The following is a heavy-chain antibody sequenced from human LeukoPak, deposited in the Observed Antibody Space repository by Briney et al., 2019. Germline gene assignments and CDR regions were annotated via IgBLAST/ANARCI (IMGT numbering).Heavy chain of an antibody. D-gene: IGHD3-22*01. V-gene: IGHV4-61*02. J-gene: IGHJ3*02. Sequence: PSETLSFTCTVSGDSISSGDYYWSWIRQPAGKGLEWIGRISSSGSTNYNPSLKSRVTIPVDTSKNQFSLKLSSVTAADTAVYFCARGPYSYDSSGAFDIWGQGTMVTVSS. CDR1: GDSISSGDYY. CDR2: ISSSGST. CDR3: ARGPYSYDSSGAFDI.